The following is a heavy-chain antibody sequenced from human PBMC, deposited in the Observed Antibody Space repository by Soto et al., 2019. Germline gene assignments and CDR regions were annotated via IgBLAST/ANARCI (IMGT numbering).Heavy chain of an antibody. CDR1: GGSISSYY. CDR2: IYYSGST. Sequence: SETLSLTCTVSGGSISSYYWSWIRQPPGKGLEWIGYIYYSGSTNYNPSLKSRVTISVDTSKNQFSLKLSSVTAADTAVYYFARFAPDEVATIGWFDPWGQGTLVT. CDR3: ARFAPDEVATIGWFDP. D-gene: IGHD5-12*01. V-gene: IGHV4-59*01. J-gene: IGHJ5*02.